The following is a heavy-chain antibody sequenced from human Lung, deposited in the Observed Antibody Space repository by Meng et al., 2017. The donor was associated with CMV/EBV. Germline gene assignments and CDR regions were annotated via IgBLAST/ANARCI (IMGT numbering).Heavy chain of an antibody. CDR3: ARRVYCGNDCYFFDF. J-gene: IGHJ4*02. CDR1: GASMRGFH. V-gene: IGHV4-59*01. D-gene: IGHD2-21*02. Sequence: SETLSLTCTVSGASMRGFHWTWIRQTPGKGLECLGYVYYSGGATYHPSLKSRVTISVDTSQNQFSLNLSSVTAADTAMYYCARRVYCGNDCYFFDFWGQGTLVTVSS. CDR2: VYYSGGA.